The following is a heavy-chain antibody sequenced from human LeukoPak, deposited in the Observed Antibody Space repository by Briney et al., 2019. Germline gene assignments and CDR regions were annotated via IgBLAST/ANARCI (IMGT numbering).Heavy chain of an antibody. Sequence: PGGSLRLSCAASGFTVSSNYMTWVRQAPGKGLEWVSVIYNDGSTYYADSVKGRFTISRDSSKNTLYLQMNTLRAEDTAMYYCALILGDAFDFWGRGTMVTVSS. J-gene: IGHJ3*01. CDR2: IYNDGST. CDR1: GFTVSSNY. CDR3: ALILGDAFDF. V-gene: IGHV3-66*02. D-gene: IGHD3-16*01.